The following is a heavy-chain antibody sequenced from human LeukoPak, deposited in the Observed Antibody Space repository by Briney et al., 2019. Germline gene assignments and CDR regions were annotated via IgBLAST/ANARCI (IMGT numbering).Heavy chain of an antibody. Sequence: GGSLRLSCAASGFTFSNYGMSWARQAPGKGLEWVSTISGSGGNTYYADSVKGRFTISRDTSKNTLYLQMNSPRAEDTAVYYCVKDMYYHSSGPDFDYWGQGTLVTVSS. CDR3: VKDMYYHSSGPDFDY. V-gene: IGHV3-23*01. D-gene: IGHD3-22*01. CDR2: ISGSGGNT. CDR1: GFTFSNYG. J-gene: IGHJ4*02.